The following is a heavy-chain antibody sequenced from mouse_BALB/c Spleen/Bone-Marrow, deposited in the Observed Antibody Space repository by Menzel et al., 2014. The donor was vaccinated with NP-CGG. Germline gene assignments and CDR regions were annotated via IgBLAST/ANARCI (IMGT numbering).Heavy chain of an antibody. V-gene: IGHV1-80*01. CDR2: IYPGDGDT. CDR1: GYAFSVYW. Sequence: QVQLQQSGAELVRPGSSVKISCKASGYAFSVYWMNWVKQRPGQGLEWIGQIYPGDGDTNYNGKFKGRATLTADKSSNTAYMQLSSLTSEDPAVYFCARGGISVDYWGQGTTLTVSS. CDR3: ARGGISVDY. J-gene: IGHJ2*01.